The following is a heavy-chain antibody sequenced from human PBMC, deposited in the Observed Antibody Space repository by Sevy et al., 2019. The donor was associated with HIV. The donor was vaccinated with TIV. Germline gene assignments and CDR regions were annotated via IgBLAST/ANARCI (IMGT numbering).Heavy chain of an antibody. CDR1: GFTFSNYA. D-gene: IGHD3-22*01. Sequence: GVSLRLSCAASGFTFSNYAMNWVRQAPGKGLEWVSGISGTGGSGDKTNYADSMKGRFTISRDDSKNSLYLQLNSLRAEDTVIYYCARKYDSSGYFDYWGQGTLVTVSS. CDR2: ISGTGGSGDKT. CDR3: ARKYDSSGYFDY. V-gene: IGHV3-23*01. J-gene: IGHJ4*02.